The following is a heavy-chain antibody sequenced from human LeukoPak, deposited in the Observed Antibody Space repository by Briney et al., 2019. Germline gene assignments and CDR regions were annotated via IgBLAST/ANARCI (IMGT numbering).Heavy chain of an antibody. CDR1: GFTFSSYG. D-gene: IGHD3-10*01. V-gene: IGHV3-30*02. Sequence: GGSLRLSCAASGFTFSSYGMHWVRQAPGKGLEWVAFIRYDGSNKYYADSVKGRFTISRDNSKNTLYLQMNSLRAEDTAVYYCAKVLWFGDQNWFDPWGQGSLVTVSS. J-gene: IGHJ5*02. CDR2: IRYDGSNK. CDR3: AKVLWFGDQNWFDP.